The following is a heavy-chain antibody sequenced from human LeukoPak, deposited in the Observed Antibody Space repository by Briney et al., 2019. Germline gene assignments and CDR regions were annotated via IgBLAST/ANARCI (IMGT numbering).Heavy chain of an antibody. CDR2: TNQRGET. CDR3: ARDGHNFGSFDY. V-gene: IGHV4-34*01. J-gene: IGHJ4*02. Sequence: PSETLSLTCAVNGASFSGYYWSWIRQPPGKGLEWIGETNQRGETSNNPSLKSRVTISLDTSKNQFSLKLSSVTAADTSVYFCARDGHNFGSFDYWGQGILVTVSS. D-gene: IGHD3-16*01. CDR1: GASFSGYY.